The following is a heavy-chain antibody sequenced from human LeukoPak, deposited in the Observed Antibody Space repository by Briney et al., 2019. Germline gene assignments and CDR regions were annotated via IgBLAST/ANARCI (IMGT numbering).Heavy chain of an antibody. V-gene: IGHV3-23*01. CDR1: GFTFSSYA. J-gene: IGHJ4*02. Sequence: GGSLRLSCAASGFTFSSYAMSWVRQAPGKGLEWVSAISGTGGSTYYADSVKGRFTISRDNSKNTLFLQMNSLRAEDTAVYYCAKDRPNYYGSNGHYYKLNGDCWGQGTLVTVSS. CDR3: AKDRPNYYGSNGHYYKLNGDC. CDR2: ISGTGGST. D-gene: IGHD3-22*01.